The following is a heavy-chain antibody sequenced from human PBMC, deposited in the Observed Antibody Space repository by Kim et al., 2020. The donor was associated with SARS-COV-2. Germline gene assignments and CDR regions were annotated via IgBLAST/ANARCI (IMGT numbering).Heavy chain of an antibody. V-gene: IGHV4-59*02. CDR1: GGYVSTYY. J-gene: IGHJ4*02. Sequence: SETMSLTCSVSGGYVSTYYWSWIRQPPGKGLEWIAYMYHRGGTNSNPSLKSRVTISLDTAKNQVSLKLSSVTAADTAVYYCARGWNYNRSPFDYWGQGIL. CDR3: ARGWNYNRSPFDY. D-gene: IGHD3-10*01. CDR2: MYHRGGT.